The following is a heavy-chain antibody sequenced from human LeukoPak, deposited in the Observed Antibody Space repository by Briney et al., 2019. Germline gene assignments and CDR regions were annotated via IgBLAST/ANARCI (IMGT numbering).Heavy chain of an antibody. J-gene: IGHJ3*02. V-gene: IGHV4-4*07. CDR2: IYTSGST. CDR1: GGSISSYY. D-gene: IGHD3-22*01. CDR3: AHYYDSRGVGAFDI. Sequence: PSETLSLTCTVSGGSISSYYWSWIRQPAGKGLEWIGRIYTSGSTNYNPSLKSRVTMSVDTSKNHFSLKLSSVTAADTAVYYCAHYYDSRGVGAFDIWGQGTMVTVSS.